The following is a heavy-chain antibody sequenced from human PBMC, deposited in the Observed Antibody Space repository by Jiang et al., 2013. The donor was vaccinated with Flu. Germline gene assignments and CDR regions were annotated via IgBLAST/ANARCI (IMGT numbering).Heavy chain of an antibody. V-gene: IGHV3-7*01. CDR1: GFTFSNYW. CDR2: IKQDGSEI. Sequence: SGFTFSNYWMNWVRQAPGKGLEWVANIKQDGSEIYYVDSVKGRFTISRDNAKSSVYLQMNSLRAEDTAVYYCASAMGRSGWGQGTLVTVSS. D-gene: IGHD3-10*01. J-gene: IGHJ4*02. CDR3: ASAMGRSG.